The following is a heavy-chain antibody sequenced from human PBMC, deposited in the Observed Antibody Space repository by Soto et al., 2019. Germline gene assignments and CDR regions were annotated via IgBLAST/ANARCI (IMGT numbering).Heavy chain of an antibody. CDR1: GYTFTNYG. V-gene: IGHV1-18*01. D-gene: IGHD4-17*01. Sequence: QVQLVQSGAEVKQPGASVKVSCKASGYTFTNYGISLVRQAPVQGLEWMGWISGYNDNTNDVKKYQGRVTMTTDTTTTTAYRERRSLSSDDTAVYYCARDRDSGVAFDIWGQGTMVTVSS. CDR3: ARDRDSGVAFDI. CDR2: ISGYNDNT. J-gene: IGHJ3*02.